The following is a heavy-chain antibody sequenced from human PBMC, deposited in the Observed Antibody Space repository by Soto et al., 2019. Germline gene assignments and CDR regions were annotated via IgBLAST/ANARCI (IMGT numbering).Heavy chain of an antibody. J-gene: IGHJ4*02. D-gene: IGHD3-22*01. V-gene: IGHV4-34*12. Sequence: PPETLSLTCAFYGESFSVYYWSWIRQPPGKGLEWIGQIFHGGGTNYSPSLKSRVTISVDTSKNQFSLELSSVTAADTAVYYCARPHYDSNNFYSFFDYWGQGTLVTVSS. CDR3: ARPHYDSNNFYSFFDY. CDR2: IFHGGGT. CDR1: GESFSVYY.